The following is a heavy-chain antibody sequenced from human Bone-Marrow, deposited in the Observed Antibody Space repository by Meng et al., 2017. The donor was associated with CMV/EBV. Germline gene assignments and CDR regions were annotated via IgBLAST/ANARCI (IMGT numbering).Heavy chain of an antibody. CDR2: IYPGDSDT. D-gene: IGHD2-2*01. CDR1: GYSFTSYW. J-gene: IGHJ6*02. V-gene: IGHV5-51*01. CDR3: ARPGGDCGSTSCQGYYYYGMDV. Sequence: GESLKISCKGSGYSFTSYWIGWVRQMPGKGLEWRGIIYPGDSDTRYSPSFQGQVTISADKSISTAYRQWSSLKASDTAMYSCARPGGDCGSTSCQGYYYYGMDVWGQGTTVTVSS.